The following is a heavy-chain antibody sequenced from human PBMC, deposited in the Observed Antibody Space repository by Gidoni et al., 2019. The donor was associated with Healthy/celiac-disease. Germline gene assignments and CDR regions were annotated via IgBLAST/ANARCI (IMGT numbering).Heavy chain of an antibody. CDR2: IWYDGSNK. CDR1: GFTFSSSG. CDR3: ARGGRFFEWLAPYNQLFDY. Sequence: QVPLVESGGGVVQPGRSLRLSCAASGFTFSSSGLHWVRQAPGKGMEWVAVIWYDGSNKYYADSVKGRFTISRDNSKNTLYLQMNSLRAEDTAVYYCARGGRFFEWLAPYNQLFDYWGQGTLVTVSS. J-gene: IGHJ4*02. D-gene: IGHD3-3*01. V-gene: IGHV3-33*01.